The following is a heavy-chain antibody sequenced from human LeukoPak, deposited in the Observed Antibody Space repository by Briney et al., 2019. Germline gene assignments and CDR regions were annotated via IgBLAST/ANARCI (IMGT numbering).Heavy chain of an antibody. D-gene: IGHD3-22*01. CDR2: INPSGGST. Sequence: GASVRVSCKASGYTFTSYYMHWVRQAPGQGLEWMGIINPSGGSTSYAQKFQGRVTMTRDTSTSTVYMELSSLRSEDTAVYYCARAGAHCDSSGYPFDYWGQGTLVTVSS. J-gene: IGHJ4*02. CDR1: GYTFTSYY. V-gene: IGHV1-46*01. CDR3: ARAGAHCDSSGYPFDY.